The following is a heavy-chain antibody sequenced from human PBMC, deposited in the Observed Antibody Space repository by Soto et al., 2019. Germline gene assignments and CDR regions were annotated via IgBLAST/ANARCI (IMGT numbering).Heavy chain of an antibody. CDR2: VSYDGNTK. V-gene: IGHV3-30*18. J-gene: IGHJ4*02. CDR1: GFTFNNYA. Sequence: GGSLRLSCAASGFTFNNYAMHWVRQAPGKGLEWVAVVSYDGNTKYYADSVKGRFTISRDKFKDTLYLQMNSLSAEDTAVYYCAKGIKGAQPQSDLAVAEFDYWGQGTLVTVSS. CDR3: AKGIKGAQPQSDLAVAEFDY. D-gene: IGHD6-19*01.